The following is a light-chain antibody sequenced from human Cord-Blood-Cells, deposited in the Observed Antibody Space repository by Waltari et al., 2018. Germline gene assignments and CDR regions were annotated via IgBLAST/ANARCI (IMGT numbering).Light chain of an antibody. Sequence: QSALTQPASVPGSPAQATPISGTEISSDVGSYNIVSWYQQHPVKATKLMIYEGSMGPSGVSNRFSGPKSGNTASLTISGLQAEDEADYYCCSYAGSSVVFGGGTKLTVL. V-gene: IGLV2-23*01. CDR1: SSDVGSYNI. CDR2: EGS. CDR3: CSYAGSSVV. J-gene: IGLJ2*01.